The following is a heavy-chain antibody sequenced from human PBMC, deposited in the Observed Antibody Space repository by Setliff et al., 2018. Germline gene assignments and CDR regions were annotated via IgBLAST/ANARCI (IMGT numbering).Heavy chain of an antibody. CDR3: ARGKMDVVAVAGKYCVMDV. CDR2: IIPLLETA. J-gene: IGHJ6*02. V-gene: IGHV1-69*13. D-gene: IGHD6-19*01. CDR1: GDTFSTYA. Sequence: GASVKVSYKASGDTFSTYALSWVRQAPGQGLEWMGGIIPLLETAKYAQRFQGRVTITADESTTTAYMELSSLRVEDTAIYYCARGKMDVVAVAGKYCVMDVWGQGTTVTVSS.